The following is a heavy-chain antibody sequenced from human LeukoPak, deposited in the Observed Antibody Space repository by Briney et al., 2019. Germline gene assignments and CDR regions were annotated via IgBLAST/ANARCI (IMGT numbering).Heavy chain of an antibody. CDR1: GDSISSSGYY. D-gene: IGHD6-13*01. V-gene: IGHV4-39*01. J-gene: IGHJ4*02. Sequence: SETLSLTCTVSGDSISSSGYYWGWIRQPPGKGLEWIGSIYYSGSTYYNPSLNSRVTISVDTSKNQFSLKLNSVTAADTAVYYCARLGEYSSSWSSFGYWGQGTLVTVSS. CDR2: IYYSGST. CDR3: ARLGEYSSSWSSFGY.